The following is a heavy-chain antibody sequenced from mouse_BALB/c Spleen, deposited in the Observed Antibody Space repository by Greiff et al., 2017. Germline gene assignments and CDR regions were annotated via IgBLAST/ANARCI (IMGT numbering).Heavy chain of an antibody. CDR2: ISSGGST. D-gene: IGHD2-1*01. CDR3: ARTYGNYWFAY. CDR1: GFTFSSYA. Sequence: EVKVVESGGGLVKPGGSLKLSCAASGFTFSSYAMSWVRQTPEKRLEWVASISSGGSTYYPDSVKGRFTISRDNARNILYLQMSSLRSEDTAMYYCARTYGNYWFAYWGQGTLVTVSA. V-gene: IGHV5-6-5*01. J-gene: IGHJ3*01.